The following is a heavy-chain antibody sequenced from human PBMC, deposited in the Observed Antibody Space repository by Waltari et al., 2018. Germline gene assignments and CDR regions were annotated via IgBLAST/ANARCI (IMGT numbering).Heavy chain of an antibody. CDR1: W. Sequence: WMSWVRQAPGKGLEWVASINQYGSQIYYEDSVKARFTISRHNAENSLFLQMNSLRAEDTAVYYCARLLGESTIYGYWGQGTLVSVSS. J-gene: IGHJ4*02. D-gene: IGHD3-3*01. CDR3: ARLLGESTIYGY. CDR2: INQYGSQI. V-gene: IGHV3-7*01.